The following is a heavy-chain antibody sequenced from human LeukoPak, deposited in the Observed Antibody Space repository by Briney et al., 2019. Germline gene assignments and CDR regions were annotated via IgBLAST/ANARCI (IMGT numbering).Heavy chain of an antibody. D-gene: IGHD3-22*01. Sequence: GGSLRLSCAASGFTFSSYWMHWVRQAPGKGLVWVSRIKSGGSTNYADSVKGRFTIFKDNAKNTLSLQMNSLRAEDTGVYYCARTPSEIGGYYPEYFRHWGQGTLVTVSS. CDR1: GFTFSSYW. V-gene: IGHV3-74*01. CDR2: IKSGGST. CDR3: ARTPSEIGGYYPEYFRH. J-gene: IGHJ1*01.